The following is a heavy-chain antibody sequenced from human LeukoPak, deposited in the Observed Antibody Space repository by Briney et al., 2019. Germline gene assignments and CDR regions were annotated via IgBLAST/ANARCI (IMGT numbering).Heavy chain of an antibody. Sequence: GGSLRLSCAASGFTFSSYGMHWVRQAPGKGLEWVAFIRYDGSNKYYADSVKGRFTISRDNAKNSLYLQMNSLRAEDTAVYYCARGLHFRVYDSSDYYPYWGQGTLVTVSS. CDR3: ARGLHFRVYDSSDYYPY. V-gene: IGHV3-30*02. CDR1: GFTFSSYG. J-gene: IGHJ4*02. CDR2: IRYDGSNK. D-gene: IGHD3-22*01.